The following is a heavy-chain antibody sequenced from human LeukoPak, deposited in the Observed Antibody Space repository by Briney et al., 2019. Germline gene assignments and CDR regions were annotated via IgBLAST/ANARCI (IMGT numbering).Heavy chain of an antibody. D-gene: IGHD3-3*01. Sequence: PGGSLRLSCAASGFTFSSYWMSWVRQAPGKGLEWVANIKQDGSEKYYVDSVKGRFTISRDNAKNSLYLQMNSLRAEDTAVYYCARAIGFWSGYYRVGWFDPWGQGTLSPSPQ. V-gene: IGHV3-7*01. CDR3: ARAIGFWSGYYRVGWFDP. CDR1: GFTFSSYW. J-gene: IGHJ5*02. CDR2: IKQDGSEK.